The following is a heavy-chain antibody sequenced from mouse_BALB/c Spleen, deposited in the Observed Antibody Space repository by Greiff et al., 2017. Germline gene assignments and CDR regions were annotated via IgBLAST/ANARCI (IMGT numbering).Heavy chain of an antibody. CDR3: ARGGGPFAY. V-gene: IGHV3-2*02. CDR1: GYSITSDYA. Sequence: EVKVEESGPGLVKPSQSLSLTCTVTGYSITSDYAWNWIRQFPGNKLEWMGYISYSGSTSYNPSLKSRISITRDTSKNQFFLQLNSVTTEDTATYYCARGGGPFAYWGPGTLVTVSA. J-gene: IGHJ3*01. D-gene: IGHD1-1*02. CDR2: ISYSGST.